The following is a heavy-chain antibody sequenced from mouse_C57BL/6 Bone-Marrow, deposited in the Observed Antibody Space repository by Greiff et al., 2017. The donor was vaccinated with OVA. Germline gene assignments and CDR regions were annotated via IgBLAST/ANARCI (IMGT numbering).Heavy chain of an antibody. CDR3: ARETVPCRFAY. Sequence: EVMLVESGGDLVKPGGSLKLSCAASGFTFSSYGMSWVRQTPDKRLEWVATISSGGSYPYYPDTVTGRFTISRDNDKNPLYLEMSILKSEDTARYYCARETVPCRFAYWGQGTLVTVSA. CDR2: ISSGGSYP. J-gene: IGHJ3*01. V-gene: IGHV5-6*01. D-gene: IGHD4-1*01. CDR1: GFTFSSYG.